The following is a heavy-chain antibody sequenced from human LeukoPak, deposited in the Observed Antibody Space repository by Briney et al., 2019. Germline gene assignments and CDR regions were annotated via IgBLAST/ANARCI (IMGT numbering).Heavy chain of an antibody. Sequence: ASVKVSCKVSGYTLTELSMHWGRQAPGKGLEWMGGFDPEDGETIYAQKFQGRVTMTEDTSTDTAYMELSSLRSEDTAVYYCATALKWITMVQGVIHGDRTFGYWGQGTLVTVSS. CDR3: ATALKWITMVQGVIHGDRTFGY. J-gene: IGHJ4*02. CDR2: FDPEDGET. V-gene: IGHV1-24*01. CDR1: GYTLTELS. D-gene: IGHD3-10*01.